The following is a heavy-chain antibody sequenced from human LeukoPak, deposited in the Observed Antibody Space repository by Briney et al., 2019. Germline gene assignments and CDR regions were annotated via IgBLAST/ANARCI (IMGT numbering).Heavy chain of an antibody. Sequence: SETLSLTCTFSAGSISSGGYYWSWIRQHPGKGLEWIGYIYYRGSTYYNPSLKSRVSISVDTSKNQFSLKLSSVTAADTAVYYCARGVVTPYFDYWGQRTLVTVSS. V-gene: IGHV4-31*03. CDR2: IYYRGST. CDR3: ARGVVTPYFDY. J-gene: IGHJ4*02. CDR1: AGSISSGGYY. D-gene: IGHD3-22*01.